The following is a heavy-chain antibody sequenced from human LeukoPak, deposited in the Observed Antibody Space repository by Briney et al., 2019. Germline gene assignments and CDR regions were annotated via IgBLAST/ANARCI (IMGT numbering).Heavy chain of an antibody. Sequence: GGSLRLSCAASGFTFDDYGMNWVRQAPGKGLVWVSRINSDGSSTSYADSVKGRFTISRDNAKNTLYLQMNSLRAEDTAVYYCARDPLVYDFWSGYYENYYYYGMDVWGQGTTVTVSS. CDR3: ARDPLVYDFWSGYYENYYYYGMDV. J-gene: IGHJ6*02. V-gene: IGHV3-74*01. CDR2: INSDGSST. CDR1: GFTFDDYG. D-gene: IGHD3-3*01.